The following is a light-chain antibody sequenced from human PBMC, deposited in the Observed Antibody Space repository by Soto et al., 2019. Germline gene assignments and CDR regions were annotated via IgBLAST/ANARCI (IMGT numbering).Light chain of an antibody. CDR1: QSVSSY. J-gene: IGKJ3*01. CDR3: QQYDNWPPFT. Sequence: EIVLTQSPATLSLSPGERATLSCRASQSVSSYFAWYQQKPGQAPRLLIYDASNRATGIPARFSGSGSGTDFTLTISSLQSEDFAVYYCQQYDNWPPFTFGPGTKVDIK. CDR2: DAS. V-gene: IGKV3-11*01.